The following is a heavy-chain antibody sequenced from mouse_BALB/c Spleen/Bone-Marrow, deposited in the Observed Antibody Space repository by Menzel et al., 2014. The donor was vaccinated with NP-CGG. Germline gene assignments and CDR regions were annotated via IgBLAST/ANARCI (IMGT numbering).Heavy chain of an antibody. CDR1: DFNFKDTN. J-gene: IGHJ2*01. CDR2: IDPANGNT. V-gene: IGHV14-3*02. Sequence: VQLQQSGAELVKPGASVKLSCTASDFNFKDTNMHWVNQRPEQGLEWIGRIDPANGNTKYDPKFQGKATITADTSSNTAYLQLSSMTSEANAVYYCARVKLLRCRGLDYWGQGTTLTVSS. D-gene: IGHD1-1*01. CDR3: ARVKLLRCRGLDY.